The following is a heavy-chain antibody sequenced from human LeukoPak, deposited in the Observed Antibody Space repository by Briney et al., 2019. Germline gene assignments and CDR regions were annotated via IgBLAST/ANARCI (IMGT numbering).Heavy chain of an antibody. V-gene: IGHV3-11*04. J-gene: IGHJ4*02. CDR3: SREPRLLGY. CDR1: GFTFSDYY. CDR2: ISGSGSNT. Sequence: PGGSLRLSCAASGFTFSDYYMSWIRQAPGKGLELISYISGSGSNTKYADSVKGRFTISRDNAQNALYLQMNSLRAEDTAVYYCSREPRLLGYWGQGTLVTVSS. D-gene: IGHD1-1*01.